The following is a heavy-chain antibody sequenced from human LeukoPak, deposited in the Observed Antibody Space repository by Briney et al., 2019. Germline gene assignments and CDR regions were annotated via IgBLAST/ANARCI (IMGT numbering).Heavy chain of an antibody. D-gene: IGHD3-22*01. V-gene: IGHV3-30*04. CDR3: AKDCTGYYDSSGCAEYFQH. CDR1: GFTFSSYA. Sequence: PGRSLRLSCAASGFTFSSYAMHWVRQAPGKGLEWVAVISYDGSNKYYADSVKGRFTISRDNSKNTLYLQMNSLRAEDTAVYYCAKDCTGYYDSSGCAEYFQHWGQGTLVTVSS. CDR2: ISYDGSNK. J-gene: IGHJ1*01.